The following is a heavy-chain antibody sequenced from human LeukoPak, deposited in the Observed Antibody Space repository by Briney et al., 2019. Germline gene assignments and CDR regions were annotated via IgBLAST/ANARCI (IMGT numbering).Heavy chain of an antibody. D-gene: IGHD4-17*01. CDR3: AKKFQLTTVSYIDY. Sequence: GGSLRLSCAASGFTFSSYAMGWVRQAPGKGLEWVSAISGSGGSTYYADSVKGRFTISRDNSKNTLYLQMNSLRAEDTAVYYCAKKFQLTTVSYIDYWGQGTLVTVSS. CDR2: ISGSGGST. CDR1: GFTFSSYA. V-gene: IGHV3-23*01. J-gene: IGHJ4*02.